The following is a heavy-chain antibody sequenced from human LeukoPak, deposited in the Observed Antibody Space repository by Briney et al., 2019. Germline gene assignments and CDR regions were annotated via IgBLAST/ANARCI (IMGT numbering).Heavy chain of an antibody. Sequence: PGGSLRLSCTASGSTFDDYAMHWVRQAPGKGLEWVSGISWNSGSIGYADSVKGRFTISRDNAKNSLYLQMNSLRAEDTALYYCAKACSGGSCYDDDAFDIWGQGTMVTVSS. D-gene: IGHD2-15*01. V-gene: IGHV3-9*01. CDR2: ISWNSGSI. CDR1: GSTFDDYA. J-gene: IGHJ3*02. CDR3: AKACSGGSCYDDDAFDI.